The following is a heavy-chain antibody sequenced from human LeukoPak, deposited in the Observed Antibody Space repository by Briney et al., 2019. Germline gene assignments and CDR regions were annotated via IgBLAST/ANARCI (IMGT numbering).Heavy chain of an antibody. CDR3: ARGDIVVVPAATSSGWFDP. CDR1: GGSISSGSYY. Sequence: SETLSLTCTVSGGSISSGSYYWSWIRQPAGKGLEWIGYIYYSGSTNYNPSLKSRVTISVDTSKNQFSLKLSSVTAADTAVYYCARGDIVVVPAATSSGWFDPWGQGTLVTVSS. V-gene: IGHV4-61*10. CDR2: IYYSGST. D-gene: IGHD2-2*01. J-gene: IGHJ5*02.